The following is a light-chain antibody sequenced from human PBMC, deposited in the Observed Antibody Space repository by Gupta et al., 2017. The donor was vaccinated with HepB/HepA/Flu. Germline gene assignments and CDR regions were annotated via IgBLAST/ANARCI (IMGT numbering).Light chain of an antibody. J-gene: IGKJ5*01. Sequence: EIVMTQSPATLFVSPGERATLSCRASQSVSSNLAWYQQKPGQAPRLLIYGASTRATGIPARFSGSGSGTEFTLTISSLQSEDFAVYYCQQYNNGITFGQGTRLEIK. CDR2: GAS. CDR1: QSVSSN. CDR3: QQYNNGIT. V-gene: IGKV3-15*01.